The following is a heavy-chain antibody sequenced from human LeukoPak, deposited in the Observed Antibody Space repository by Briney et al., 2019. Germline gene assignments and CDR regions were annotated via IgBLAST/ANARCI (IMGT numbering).Heavy chain of an antibody. CDR2: TYYRSTWYN. CDR3: ARRLTQYDCFDP. D-gene: IGHD2-2*01. Sequence: SQTLSLTCAISGDSVSSNSVTWHWIRQSPSRGLEWLGRTYYRSTWYNDYAVSVRGRITVNPDTSKNQFSLHLNSVTPEDTAVYYCARRLTQYDCFDPWGQGILVTVSS. J-gene: IGHJ5*02. CDR1: GDSVSSNSVT. V-gene: IGHV6-1*01.